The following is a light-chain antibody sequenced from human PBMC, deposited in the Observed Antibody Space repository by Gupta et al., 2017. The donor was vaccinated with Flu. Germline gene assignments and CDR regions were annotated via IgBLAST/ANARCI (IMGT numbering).Light chain of an antibody. J-gene: IGLJ1*01. CDR2: GNN. V-gene: IGLV1-51*01. CDR1: SSNIGNNY. CDR3: GIWDSSLSDEV. Sequence: QLVLTQPPPVSAAPTQKVTITCSGTSSNIGNNYVPWYQQQPGTAPILLIYGNNKRPSGIPDRFSGSRSGKTATLGITGRQAGDEADYYCGIWDSSLSDEVFGTGTKVTVL.